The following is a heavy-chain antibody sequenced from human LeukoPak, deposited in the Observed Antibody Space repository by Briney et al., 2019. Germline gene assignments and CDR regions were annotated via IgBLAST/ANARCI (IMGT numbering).Heavy chain of an antibody. D-gene: IGHD6-19*01. J-gene: IGHJ4*02. CDR3: ARVDSSGWSRVDY. Sequence: SETLSLTCAVYGGSFSGYYWSWIRQPPGRGLEWIGEINHSGSTNYNPSLKSRVTISVDTSKNQFSLKLSSVTAADTAVYYCARVDSSGWSRVDYWGQGTLVTVSS. V-gene: IGHV4-34*01. CDR1: GGSFSGYY. CDR2: INHSGST.